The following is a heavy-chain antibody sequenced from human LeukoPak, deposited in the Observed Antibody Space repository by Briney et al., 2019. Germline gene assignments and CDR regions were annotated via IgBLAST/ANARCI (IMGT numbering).Heavy chain of an antibody. V-gene: IGHV1-69*05. J-gene: IGHJ4*02. CDR2: IIPIFGTA. CDR1: GYTFTGYY. D-gene: IGHD2-21*02. CDR3: ARELSLEVTAPGDYFDY. Sequence: SVKVSCKASGYTFTGYYMHWVRQAPGQGLEWMGRIIPIFGTANYAQKFQGRVTITTDESTSTAYMELSSLRSEDTAVYYCARELSLEVTAPGDYFDYWGQGTLVTVSS.